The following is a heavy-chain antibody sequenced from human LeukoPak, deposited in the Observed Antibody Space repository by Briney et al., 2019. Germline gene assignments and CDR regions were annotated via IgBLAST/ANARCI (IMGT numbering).Heavy chain of an antibody. CDR1: GFSFNNYV. V-gene: IGHV3-23*01. Sequence: GGSLRLSCAASGFSFNNYVMSWVRQAPGKGLEWVSAISGDGARTYYADSVKGRFTISRDNSKNTLDLQMNSLRAEDTAIYYCAKTVVVITFRFDSWGQGPLVTVSS. CDR2: ISGDGART. J-gene: IGHJ4*02. CDR3: AKTVVVITFRFDS. D-gene: IGHD2-21*01.